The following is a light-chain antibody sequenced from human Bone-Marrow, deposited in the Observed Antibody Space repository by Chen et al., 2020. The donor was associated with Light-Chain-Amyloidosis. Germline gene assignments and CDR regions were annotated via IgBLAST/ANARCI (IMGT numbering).Light chain of an antibody. CDR1: QTISSNY. CDR2: GSS. CDR3: QQYGTAPLT. Sequence: EIVLTQSPGTLYLSPGEGANLSCRASQTISSNYLTWYQQKFGQAPRLLIYGSSSRATGIPDRFAGSGSGTDFNHTINRLEPEDFAMYYYQQYGTAPLTFGGGTKVEIK. V-gene: IGKV3-20*01. J-gene: IGKJ4*01.